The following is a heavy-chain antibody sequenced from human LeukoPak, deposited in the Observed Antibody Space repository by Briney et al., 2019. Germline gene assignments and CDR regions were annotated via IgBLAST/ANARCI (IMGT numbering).Heavy chain of an antibody. Sequence: PSETLSLTCAVYGGSFSGYYWSWIRQPPGKGLEWIGEINHSRSTNYNPSLKSRVTISVDTSKNQFSLKLSSVTAADTAVYYCARGLMYSSSWDYWGQGTLVTVSS. CDR1: GGSFSGYY. CDR2: INHSRST. V-gene: IGHV4-34*01. CDR3: ARGLMYSSSWDY. J-gene: IGHJ4*02. D-gene: IGHD6-13*01.